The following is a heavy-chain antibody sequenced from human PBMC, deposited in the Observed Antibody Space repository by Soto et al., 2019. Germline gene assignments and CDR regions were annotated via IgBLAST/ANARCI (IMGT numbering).Heavy chain of an antibody. Sequence: SETLSLTGIVSGESISSSSYYWGWIRQPPGKGLEWIGSIYYIGRTYYNPSFKSRVTISIDTSKNQFSLKLSSVTATDTAVYYCARQRTTVVTEDYFDHWGQGALV. V-gene: IGHV4-39*01. CDR2: IYYIGRT. CDR3: ARQRTTVVTEDYFDH. D-gene: IGHD2-21*02. J-gene: IGHJ4*02. CDR1: GESISSSSYY.